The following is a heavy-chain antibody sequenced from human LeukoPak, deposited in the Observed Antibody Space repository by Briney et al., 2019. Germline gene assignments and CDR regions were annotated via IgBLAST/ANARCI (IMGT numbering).Heavy chain of an antibody. V-gene: IGHV4-34*01. D-gene: IGHD3-10*01. CDR3: ARRVLWFGELLFYNWFDP. Sequence: PSETLSLTCAVYGGSFSGYYWSRIRQPPGKGLEWIGEINHSGSTNYNPSLKSRVTISVDTSKNQFSLKLSSVTAADTAVYYCARRVLWFGELLFYNWFDPWGQGTLATVSS. J-gene: IGHJ5*02. CDR2: INHSGST. CDR1: GGSFSGYY.